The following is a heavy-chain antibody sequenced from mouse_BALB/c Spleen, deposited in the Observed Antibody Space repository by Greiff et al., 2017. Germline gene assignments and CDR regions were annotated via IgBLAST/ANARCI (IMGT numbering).Heavy chain of an antibody. CDR3: ARDEGYGTMDY. Sequence: EVMLVESGGDLVKPGGSLKLSCAASGFTFSSYGMSWVRQTPDKRLEWVATISSGGSYTYYPDSVKGRFTISRDNAKNTLYLQMSSLKSEDTAMYYCARDEGYGTMDYWGQGTSVTVSS. CDR1: GFTFSSYG. V-gene: IGHV5-6*01. J-gene: IGHJ4*01. CDR2: ISSGGSYT. D-gene: IGHD2-3*01.